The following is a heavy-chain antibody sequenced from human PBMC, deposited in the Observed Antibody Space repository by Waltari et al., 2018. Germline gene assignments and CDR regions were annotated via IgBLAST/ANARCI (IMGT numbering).Heavy chain of an antibody. CDR3: ARALRAAVGTTADY. J-gene: IGHJ4*02. Sequence: VQLQESGPGLVKPSETLSLTYTVSGGSISSYYWSWIRQPPGKGLEWVSSISSSSSYIYYADSVKGRFTISRDNAKNSLYLQMNSLRAEDTAVYYCARALRAAVGTTADYWGQGTLVTVSS. D-gene: IGHD1-1*01. V-gene: IGHV3-21*01. CDR2: ISSSSSYI. CDR1: GGSISSYY.